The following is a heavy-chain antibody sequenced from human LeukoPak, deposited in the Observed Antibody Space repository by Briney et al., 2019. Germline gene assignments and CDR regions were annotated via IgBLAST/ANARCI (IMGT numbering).Heavy chain of an antibody. J-gene: IGHJ3*02. Sequence: GASVKVSCKASGGTFSSYAISWVRQAPGQGLEWMGRIIPIFGTANYAQKFQGRVTITTDESTSTAYMELSSLRSEDTAVYYCARDRVEMASDAFDIWGQGTMVTVSS. D-gene: IGHD5-24*01. CDR2: IIPIFGTA. V-gene: IGHV1-69*05. CDR3: ARDRVEMASDAFDI. CDR1: GGTFSSYA.